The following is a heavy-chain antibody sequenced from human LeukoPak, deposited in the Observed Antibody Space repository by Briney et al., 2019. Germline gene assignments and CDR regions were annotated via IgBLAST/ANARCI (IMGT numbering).Heavy chain of an antibody. CDR1: GFTFSSYG. V-gene: IGHV3-33*06. CDR3: AKYYQTGGFDY. Sequence: GGSLRLSCAASGFTFSSYGMHWVRQAPGKGLEWVAVIWYDGSNKYYADSVKGRFTISRDNSKNTLYLQMNSLRAEDTAVYYCAKYYQTGGFDYWGQGTLVTVSS. D-gene: IGHD2-2*01. J-gene: IGHJ4*02. CDR2: IWYDGSNK.